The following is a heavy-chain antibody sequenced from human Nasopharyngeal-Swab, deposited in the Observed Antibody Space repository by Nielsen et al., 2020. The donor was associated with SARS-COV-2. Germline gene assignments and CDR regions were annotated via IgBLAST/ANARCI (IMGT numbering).Heavy chain of an antibody. CDR2: ISSSSSYI. Sequence: GESLKISCAASGSTFNNYNFNWVRQAPGKGLEWVSSISSSSSYIYYADSVKGRFTISRDNDKNSLYLQMNSLRAEDTAVYYCARDGLDYDFWSAYFMDVWGQGTTVTVSS. J-gene: IGHJ6*02. D-gene: IGHD3-3*01. CDR1: GSTFNNYN. V-gene: IGHV3-21*01. CDR3: ARDGLDYDFWSAYFMDV.